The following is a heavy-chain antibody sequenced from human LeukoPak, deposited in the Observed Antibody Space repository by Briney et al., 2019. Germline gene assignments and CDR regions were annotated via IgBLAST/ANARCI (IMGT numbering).Heavy chain of an antibody. CDR1: GFTFDDYA. CDR2: ISWNSGSI. J-gene: IGHJ4*02. CDR3: AKGLYGDYEGSSFDY. V-gene: IGHV3-9*01. Sequence: ALRLSCAASGFTFDDYAMHWVRQAPGKGLEWGSGISWNSGSIGYADSVKGRFTISRDNAKNSLYLQMNSLRAEDTALYYCAKGLYGDYEGSSFDYWGQGTLVTVSS. D-gene: IGHD4-17*01.